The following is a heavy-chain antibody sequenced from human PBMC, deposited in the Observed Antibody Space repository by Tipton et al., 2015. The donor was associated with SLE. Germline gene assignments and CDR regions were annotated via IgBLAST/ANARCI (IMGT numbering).Heavy chain of an antibody. CDR1: GGSFSGYY. Sequence: LRLSCAVYGGSFSGYYWSWIRQPPGKGLEWIGEINHSGSTNYNPSLKSRVTISVDTSKNQFSLKLSSVTAADTAVYYCARGAQEGRRWLQPTPNNWFDPWGQGTLVTVSS. J-gene: IGHJ5*02. D-gene: IGHD5-24*01. CDR2: INHSGST. CDR3: ARGAQEGRRWLQPTPNNWFDP. V-gene: IGHV4-34*01.